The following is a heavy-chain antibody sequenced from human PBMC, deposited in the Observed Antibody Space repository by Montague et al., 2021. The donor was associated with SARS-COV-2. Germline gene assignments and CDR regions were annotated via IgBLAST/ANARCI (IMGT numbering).Heavy chain of an antibody. Sequence: SETLSLTCAVYGGSFSGYYWSWIRQPPGKGLEWIGEINQSGSTNYNPSLKSRVTISVDTSKNQFSLKLSSVTTADTAIYYCATDDEPDRPADFDYWGQGILVTVSS. CDR2: INQSGST. CDR3: ATDDEPDRPADFDY. V-gene: IGHV4-34*01. J-gene: IGHJ4*02. D-gene: IGHD1-14*01. CDR1: GGSFSGYY.